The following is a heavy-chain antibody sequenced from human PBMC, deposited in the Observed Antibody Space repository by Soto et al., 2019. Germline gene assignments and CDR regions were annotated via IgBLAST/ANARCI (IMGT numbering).Heavy chain of an antibody. CDR3: ARDLGPMGEPEGFDY. D-gene: IGHD2-21*01. J-gene: IGHJ4*02. CDR1: GYTFTSYY. Sequence: GASVKVSCKASGYTFTSYYMHWVRQAPGRGLEWMGIINPSGGSTSYAQKFQGRVTMTRDTSTSTVYMELSSLRSEDTAVYYCARDLGPMGEPEGFDYWGQGTLVTVSS. V-gene: IGHV1-46*01. CDR2: INPSGGST.